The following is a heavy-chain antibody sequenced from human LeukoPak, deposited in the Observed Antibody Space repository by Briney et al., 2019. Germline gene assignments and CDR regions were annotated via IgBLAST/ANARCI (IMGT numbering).Heavy chain of an antibody. D-gene: IGHD3-3*01. V-gene: IGHV3-7*01. J-gene: IGHJ4*02. Sequence: GGSLRLSCAASGFTFSSYWMSWVRQAPGKGLEWVANIKQDGSEKYYVDSVKGRFTISRDNAKNSLYLQMNSLRAEDTAVYYCARDPQGFDFWGVYRDYGGQETLVTVPS. CDR3: ARDPQGFDFWGVYRDY. CDR2: IKQDGSEK. CDR1: GFTFSSYW.